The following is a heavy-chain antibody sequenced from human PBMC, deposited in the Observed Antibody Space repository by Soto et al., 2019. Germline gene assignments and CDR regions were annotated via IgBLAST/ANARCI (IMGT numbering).Heavy chain of an antibody. D-gene: IGHD6-25*01. V-gene: IGHV1-69*12. CDR3: ARDLLGFGYTYGDV. CDR1: GGTFSNYA. J-gene: IGHJ6*01. CDR2: IIPIDATV. Sequence: QVQLVQSGAEVKKPGSSVKVSCKAAGGTFSNYALISWVRQAPGQGLEWMGGIIPIDATVNYAQEFQGRIAITADESTTTAYMDLGSLKSEDTAVYYCARDLLGFGYTYGDVWGQGTTVTVSS.